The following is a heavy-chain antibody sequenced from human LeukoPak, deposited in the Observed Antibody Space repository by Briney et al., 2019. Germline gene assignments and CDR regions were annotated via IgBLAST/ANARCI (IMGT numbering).Heavy chain of an antibody. CDR2: ISSSSSYM. CDR1: GFTFSSYS. CDR3: ARDPHSSRGAFDI. Sequence: GGSLRLSCAASGFTFSSYSMNWVRQAPGKGLEWVSSISSSSSYMYYADSVKGRFTISRDNAKNPLYLQMNSLRAEDTAVYYCARDPHSSRGAFDIWGQGTMVTVSS. D-gene: IGHD6-19*01. J-gene: IGHJ3*02. V-gene: IGHV3-21*01.